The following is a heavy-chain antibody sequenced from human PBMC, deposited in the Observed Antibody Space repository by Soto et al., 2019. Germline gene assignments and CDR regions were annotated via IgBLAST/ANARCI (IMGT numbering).Heavy chain of an antibody. Sequence: GASVKVSCKASGYTFTSYGISWVRQAPGQGLEWMGWISAYNGNTNYAQKLQGRVTMTTDTSTSTAYMELRSLRSEDTAVYYCATAVGLMGSKTAFDIWGQGTKVTVSS. CDR3: ATAVGLMGSKTAFDI. CDR1: GYTFTSYG. CDR2: ISAYNGNT. D-gene: IGHD2-8*01. J-gene: IGHJ3*02. V-gene: IGHV1-18*01.